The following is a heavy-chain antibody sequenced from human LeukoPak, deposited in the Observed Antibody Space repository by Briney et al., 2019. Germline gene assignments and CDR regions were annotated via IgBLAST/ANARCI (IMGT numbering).Heavy chain of an antibody. CDR3: ARRYSYGPFDY. CDR2: IYYSGST. J-gene: IGHJ4*02. CDR1: GGSISSYY. D-gene: IGHD5-18*01. V-gene: IGHV4-59*08. Sequence: PSETLSLTCTVSGGSISSYYWSWIRQPPGKGLEWIGYIYYSGSTNYNPSLKSRVTISVDTSKNQFSLKPSSVTAADTAVYYCARRYSYGPFDYWGQGTLVTVSS.